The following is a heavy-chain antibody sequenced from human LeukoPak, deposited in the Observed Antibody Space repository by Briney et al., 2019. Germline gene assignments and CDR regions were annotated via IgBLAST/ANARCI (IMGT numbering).Heavy chain of an antibody. J-gene: IGHJ6*03. CDR1: GLTFNTYS. CDR3: ARVSTGPFYFYNYMGV. Sequence: GGSLRLSCTASGLTFNTYSMNWVRQAPGRGLEWVLFITSDSSEIYYADSLKGRFTISRDNARNSLFLQVNSLRAEDTAVYYCARVSTGPFYFYNYMGVWGKGTTVTVSS. V-gene: IGHV3-21*01. CDR2: ITSDSSEI. D-gene: IGHD1-1*01.